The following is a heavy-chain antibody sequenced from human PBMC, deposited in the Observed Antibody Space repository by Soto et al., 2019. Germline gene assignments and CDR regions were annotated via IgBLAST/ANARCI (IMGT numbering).Heavy chain of an antibody. D-gene: IGHD3-3*01. CDR3: AGFLSGYYADYYYYGMDV. J-gene: IGHJ6*02. V-gene: IGHV4-61*01. CDR1: GGSVSSGSYY. Sequence: SETLSLTCTVSGGSVSSGSYYWSWIRQPPGKGLEWIGYIYYSGSTDYNPSLKSRVTISVDTSKNQFSLKLSSVTAADTAVYYCAGFLSGYYADYYYYGMDVRGQGTTVTVSS. CDR2: IYYSGST.